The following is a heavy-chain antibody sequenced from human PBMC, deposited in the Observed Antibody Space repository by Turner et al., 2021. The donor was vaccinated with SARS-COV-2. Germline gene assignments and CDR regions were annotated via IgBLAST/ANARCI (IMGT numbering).Heavy chain of an antibody. J-gene: IGHJ5*02. CDR2: INPNSGGT. CDR3: AREGAPVSSSSRVWFDP. D-gene: IGHD6-6*01. Sequence: QVQLVQSGAEVKRPGASVKVSCKASEKIFSENHIHWVRQAPGQGLEWMGRINPNSGGTEFAQTFRGRITLTRDTSIRTVYMELNSLRSNDTAVYYCAREGAPVSSSSRVWFDPWGQGTLVTVSS. CDR1: EKIFSENH. V-gene: IGHV1-2*06.